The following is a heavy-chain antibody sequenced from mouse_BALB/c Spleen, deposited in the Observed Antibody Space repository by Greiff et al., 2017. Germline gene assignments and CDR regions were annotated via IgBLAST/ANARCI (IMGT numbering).Heavy chain of an antibody. CDR2: IWRGGST. D-gene: IGHD2-1*01. J-gene: IGHJ4*01. CDR1: GFSLTSYG. CDR3: AKKGGNYDYAMDY. V-gene: IGHV2-5-1*01. Sequence: VKLQESGPSLVQPSQSLSITCTVSGFSLTSYGVHWVRQSPGKGLEWLGVIWRGGSTDYNAAFMSRLSITKDNSKSQVFFKMNSLQADDTAIYYCAKKGGNYDYAMDYWGQGTSVTVSS.